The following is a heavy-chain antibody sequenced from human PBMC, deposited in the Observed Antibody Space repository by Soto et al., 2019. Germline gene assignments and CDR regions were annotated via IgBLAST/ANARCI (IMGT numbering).Heavy chain of an antibody. CDR1: GGSISTGDHY. Sequence: QVQLQESGQGLVQPSQTLSLTCSVYGGSISTGDHYWSWIRQPPCTGLEWIGYIYYSGTTYYNPSLKRRLTISVDTFQNLFSLRLNSVASADTAVYYCATYYDSSGPTFDYWGHGTLVTVS. CDR2: IYYSGTT. V-gene: IGHV4-30-4*01. CDR3: ATYYDSSGPTFDY. D-gene: IGHD3-22*01. J-gene: IGHJ5*01.